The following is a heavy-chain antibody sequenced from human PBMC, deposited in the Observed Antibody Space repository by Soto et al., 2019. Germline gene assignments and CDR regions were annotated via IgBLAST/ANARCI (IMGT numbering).Heavy chain of an antibody. CDR1: GYTFSNFA. CDR2: INAGNWNT. Sequence: ASVKVSCKASGYTFSNFAMHWVRQAPGQRLEWMGWINAGNWNTKYSQKFQGRVTMTTDTSTSTAYMELRSLTSDDTAVYYCARDRSMYYGMDVWGQGTTATVSS. D-gene: IGHD2-8*01. CDR3: ARDRSMYYGMDV. V-gene: IGHV1-3*01. J-gene: IGHJ6*02.